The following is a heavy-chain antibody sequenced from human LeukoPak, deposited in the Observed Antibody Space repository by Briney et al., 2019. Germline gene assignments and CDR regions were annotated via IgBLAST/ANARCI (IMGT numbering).Heavy chain of an antibody. Sequence: LRLSCAASGFTVSSNYMSWVRQHPGKGLEWIGYIYYSGSTYYNPSLKSRVTISVDTSKNQFSLKLSSVTAADTAVYYCARAQYYYDSSGHFDYWGQGTLVTVSS. D-gene: IGHD3-22*01. J-gene: IGHJ4*02. V-gene: IGHV4-31*02. CDR1: GFTVSSNY. CDR3: ARAQYYYDSSGHFDY. CDR2: IYYSGST.